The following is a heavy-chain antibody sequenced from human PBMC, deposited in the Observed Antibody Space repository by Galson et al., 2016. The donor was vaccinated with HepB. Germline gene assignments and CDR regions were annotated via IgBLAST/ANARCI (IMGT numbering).Heavy chain of an antibody. J-gene: IGHJ4*02. V-gene: IGHV4-59*01. CDR3: ATVRYNILTGYYKDY. CDR2: IYYSGAT. D-gene: IGHD3-9*01. Sequence: GLEWIGYIYYSGATNYNPALESRVTISVDKSKNQFSLQLNSVTAADTAVYYCATVRYNILTGYYKDYWGQGTLVTVSS.